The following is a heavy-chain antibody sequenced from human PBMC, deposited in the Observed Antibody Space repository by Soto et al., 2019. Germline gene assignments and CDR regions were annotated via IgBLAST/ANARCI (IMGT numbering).Heavy chain of an antibody. CDR2: IYSGETT. Sequence: HPGGSLRLSCAASGFNVNSDYMNWVRQTPGKGLEWVAPIYSGETTYYADSVRGRFTISSDKSKNTLYFQLSSLRIEDTAVYYCTRDGRGLGRLSLFEYWGQGVLVTVSS. CDR1: GFNVNSDY. J-gene: IGHJ4*02. CDR3: TRDGRGLGRLSLFEY. D-gene: IGHD2-21*02. V-gene: IGHV3-53*01.